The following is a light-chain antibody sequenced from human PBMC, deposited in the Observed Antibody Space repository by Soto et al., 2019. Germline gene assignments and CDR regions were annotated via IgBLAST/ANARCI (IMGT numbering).Light chain of an antibody. CDR1: SSDVGGYNS. J-gene: IGLJ1*01. V-gene: IGLV2-14*01. CDR3: TSYTSSITLVV. Sequence: QSVLTQPASVSGSPGQSITISCTGTSSDVGGYNSVSWYQQHPGKAPKLMIYEVSNRPSGASYRFSGSKSGNTASLTISGLQAEDDADYYCTSYTSSITLVVVGSGSKVTVL. CDR2: EVS.